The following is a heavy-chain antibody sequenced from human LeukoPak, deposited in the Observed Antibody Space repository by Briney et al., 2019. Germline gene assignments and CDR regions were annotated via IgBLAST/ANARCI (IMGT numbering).Heavy chain of an antibody. D-gene: IGHD5-18*01. V-gene: IGHV3-7*01. CDR1: GFTFSSYW. Sequence: GGSLRLSCAASGFTFSSYWMSWVRQAPGKGLEWVANIKQDGSEKYYADSVKGRFTISRDNSKNTLYLQMNSLRAEDTAVYYCAKSEVDTAMGPQVFDYWGQGTLVTVSS. J-gene: IGHJ4*02. CDR3: AKSEVDTAMGPQVFDY. CDR2: IKQDGSEK.